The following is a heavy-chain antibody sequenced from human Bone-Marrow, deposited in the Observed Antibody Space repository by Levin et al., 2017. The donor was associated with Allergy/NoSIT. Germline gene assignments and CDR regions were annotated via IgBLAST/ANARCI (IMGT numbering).Heavy chain of an antibody. CDR3: ARDHSGYGRFDY. Sequence: SGGSLRLSCAASGFTFSSYGIHWVRQAPGKGLEWVAVIEYDGSNKYYADSVKGRFTISRDNFKNTLYLQMNSLRAEDTALYYCARDHSGYGRFDYWGQGTLVSVSS. J-gene: IGHJ4*02. CDR1: GFTFSSYG. V-gene: IGHV3-33*05. D-gene: IGHD5-12*01. CDR2: IEYDGSNK.